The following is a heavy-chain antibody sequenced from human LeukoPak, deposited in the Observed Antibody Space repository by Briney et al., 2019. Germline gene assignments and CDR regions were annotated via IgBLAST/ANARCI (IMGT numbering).Heavy chain of an antibody. J-gene: IGHJ1*01. CDR1: GFTFSSYA. CDR2: ISGSGGST. V-gene: IGHV3-23*01. Sequence: GGSLRLSCAASGFTFSSYAMSWVRQAPGKGLEWVSAISGSGGSTYYADSVKGQFTISRDNSKNTLYLQMNSLRAEDTAVYYCAKTGGDIVLMVYALEGGAEYFQHWGQGTLVTVSS. D-gene: IGHD2-8*01. CDR3: AKTGGDIVLMVYALEGGAEYFQH.